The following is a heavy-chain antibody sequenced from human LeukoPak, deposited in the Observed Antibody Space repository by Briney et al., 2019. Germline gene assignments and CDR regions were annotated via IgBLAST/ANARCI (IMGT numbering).Heavy chain of an antibody. J-gene: IGHJ4*02. CDR2: IYTSGST. Sequence: SETRSLTCAVSGGAISSYHWTWIRQPAGKGLEWIGRIYTSGSTSYNPSLKSRVTMSVDTSKNQFSLKLSSVTAADTAVYYCAREVGSAAGAPFDYWGQGTLVTVSS. CDR3: AREVGSAAGAPFDY. CDR1: GGAISSYH. D-gene: IGHD2-2*03. V-gene: IGHV4-4*07.